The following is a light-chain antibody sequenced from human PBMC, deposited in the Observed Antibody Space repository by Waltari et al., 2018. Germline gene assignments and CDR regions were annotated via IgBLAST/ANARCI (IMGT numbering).Light chain of an antibody. CDR2: GAS. J-gene: IGKJ4*01. Sequence: EIVMTQSPATLSVSPGQSATLSCRASQSVGTNLAWYEQKPGQAPRLPIYGASTRATGIPARFSGSGAGTEFTLTISSLQSEDFAVYYCQQYDNWPPLTFGGGTKVEIK. CDR3: QQYDNWPPLT. CDR1: QSVGTN. V-gene: IGKV3-15*01.